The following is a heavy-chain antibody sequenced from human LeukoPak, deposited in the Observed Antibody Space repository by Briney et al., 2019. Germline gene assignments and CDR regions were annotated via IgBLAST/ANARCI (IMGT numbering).Heavy chain of an antibody. D-gene: IGHD3-16*01. V-gene: IGHV3-9*01. Sequence: GRSLRLSCAASGFTFDDYAMPWVRQAPGKGLEWVSGISWNSGSIGYADSVKGRFTISRDNAKNSLYLQMNSLRAEDTALYYCAKDYMITFGGVISSAFDIWGQGTMVTVSS. CDR3: AKDYMITFGGVISSAFDI. CDR2: ISWNSGSI. CDR1: GFTFDDYA. J-gene: IGHJ3*02.